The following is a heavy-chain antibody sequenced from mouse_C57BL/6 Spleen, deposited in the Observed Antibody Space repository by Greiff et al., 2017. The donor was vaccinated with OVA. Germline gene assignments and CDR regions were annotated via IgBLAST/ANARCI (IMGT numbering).Heavy chain of an antibody. D-gene: IGHD4-1*01. Sequence: EVKLVESGGGLVKPGGSLKLSCAASGFTFSDYGMHWVRQAPEKGLEWVAYISSGSSTIYYADTVKGRFTISRDNAKNTLFLQMTSLRSEDTAMYYCARGLGDAMDYWGQGTSVTVSS. J-gene: IGHJ4*01. V-gene: IGHV5-17*01. CDR3: ARGLGDAMDY. CDR1: GFTFSDYG. CDR2: ISSGSSTI.